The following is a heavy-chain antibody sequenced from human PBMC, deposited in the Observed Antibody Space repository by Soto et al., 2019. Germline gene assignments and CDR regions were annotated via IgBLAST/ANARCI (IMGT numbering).Heavy chain of an antibody. CDR2: INPNGGNT. Sequence: ASVKVSCKASGYTFTTHYIQWVRQAPGQGLEWMGIINPNGGNTGYAQKFQGRVTMTRNTSISTAYMELSSLRSEDTAVYYCARVLSWASYYDFWSGYYNYYYYGMDVWGQGTTVTVSS. CDR1: GYTFTTHY. J-gene: IGHJ6*02. D-gene: IGHD3-3*01. CDR3: ARVLSWASYYDFWSGYYNYYYYGMDV. V-gene: IGHV1-46*01.